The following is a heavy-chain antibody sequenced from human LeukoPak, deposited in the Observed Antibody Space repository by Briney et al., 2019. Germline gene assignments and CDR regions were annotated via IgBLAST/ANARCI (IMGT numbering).Heavy chain of an antibody. Sequence: GGSLRLSCAASGFTFSSYAMSWVRQAPGKGLEWVSAISGSGGSTYYADSVKGRFTISRDNSKNTLYLQMNSLRAEDTAVYYCAKTPTIIVVVPAANFDYWGQGTLVTVSS. J-gene: IGHJ4*02. CDR1: GFTFSSYA. V-gene: IGHV3-23*01. CDR2: ISGSGGST. CDR3: AKTPTIIVVVPAANFDY. D-gene: IGHD2-2*01.